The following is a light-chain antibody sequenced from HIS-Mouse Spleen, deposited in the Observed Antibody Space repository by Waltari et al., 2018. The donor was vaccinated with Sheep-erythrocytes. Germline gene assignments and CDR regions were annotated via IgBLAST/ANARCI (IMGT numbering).Light chain of an antibody. CDR2: QDS. CDR1: QLGDKY. CDR3: QACDSIIYV. V-gene: IGLV3-1*01. J-gene: IGLJ1*01. Sequence: SYELTQPPSVSVSPGQTASITCSGDQLGDKYACWYQQKPGQSPVLVIYQDSKRPSGCPELFSGSNSGNTATLTISGTQAMDEADYYCQACDSIIYVFGTGTKVTVL.